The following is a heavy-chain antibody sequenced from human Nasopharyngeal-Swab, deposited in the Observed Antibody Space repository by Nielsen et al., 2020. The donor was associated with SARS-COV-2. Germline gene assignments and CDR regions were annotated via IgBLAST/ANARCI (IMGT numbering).Heavy chain of an antibody. V-gene: IGHV3-43*01. J-gene: IGHJ4*02. CDR2: TRGDDGT. D-gene: IGHD4-17*01. CDR3: ARDAPAHYGAFY. CDR1: GFKFDENT. Sequence: GGSLRLSCAASGFKFDENTMHWVRHTPEKGLQWVSLTRGDDGTYYADSVKGRFTISGDSSKNTLYLQMDSLRGEDTAVYYCARDAPAHYGAFYWGRGTLVTVSS.